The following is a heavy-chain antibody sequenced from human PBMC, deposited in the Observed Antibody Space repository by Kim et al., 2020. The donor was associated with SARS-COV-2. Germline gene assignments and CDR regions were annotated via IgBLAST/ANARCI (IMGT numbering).Heavy chain of an antibody. CDR2: INNDGKIM. V-gene: IGHV3-74*03. CDR1: GFTFSTYW. D-gene: IGHD7-27*01. J-gene: IGHJ4*02. Sequence: GGSLRLSCAASGFTFSTYWMHWVRLVPGKGLMWVSRINNDGKIMTYADSVKGRFTISRDNAKNMLYLQMNSLRAEDTGVYFCARGTGDGCWGQGTLVTVS. CDR3: ARGTGDGC.